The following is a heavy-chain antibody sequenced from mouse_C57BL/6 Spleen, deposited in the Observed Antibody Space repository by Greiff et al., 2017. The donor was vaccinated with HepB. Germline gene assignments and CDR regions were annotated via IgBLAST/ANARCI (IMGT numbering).Heavy chain of an antibody. V-gene: IGHV1-55*01. CDR3: ARDYYGNAAWFAY. CDR2: IYPGSGST. CDR1: GYTFTSYW. D-gene: IGHD2-1*01. J-gene: IGHJ3*01. Sequence: QVQLQQPGAELVKPGASVKMSCKASGYTFTSYWITWVKQRPGQGLEWIGDIYPGSGSTNYNEKFKSKATLTVDTSSSTAYMQLSSLTSEDSAVYDCARDYYGNAAWFAYWGQGTLVTVSA.